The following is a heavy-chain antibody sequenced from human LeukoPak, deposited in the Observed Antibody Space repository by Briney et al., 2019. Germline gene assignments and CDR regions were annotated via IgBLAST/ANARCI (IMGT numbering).Heavy chain of an antibody. Sequence: PGGSLRLSCAASGFTVSSNYMSWVRQAPGKGLEWVSVIYSGGSTYYADSVKGRFTISRDNSKNTLYLQMNSLRAEDTAVYYCGGPDIERTIEHNWFDPWGQGTLVTVSS. CDR3: GGPDIERTIEHNWFDP. V-gene: IGHV3-53*05. CDR2: IYSGGST. D-gene: IGHD2-15*01. J-gene: IGHJ5*02. CDR1: GFTVSSNY.